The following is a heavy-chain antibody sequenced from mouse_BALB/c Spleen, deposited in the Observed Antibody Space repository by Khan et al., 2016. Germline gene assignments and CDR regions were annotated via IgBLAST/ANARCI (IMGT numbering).Heavy chain of an antibody. CDR1: GYTFTDYN. J-gene: IGHJ1*01. CDR3: ARANEWYVDV. CDR2: IYPYNGGT. Sequence: VQLQQSGPDLVKPGAAVKISCKASGYTFTDYNMHWWKQSHVKSLEWIGYIYPYNGGTGYNQKFKNKATLTVDTSSSPASLELRSLTSEDSAVSHCARANEWYVDVWGEGTTDTVSA. V-gene: IGHV1S29*02.